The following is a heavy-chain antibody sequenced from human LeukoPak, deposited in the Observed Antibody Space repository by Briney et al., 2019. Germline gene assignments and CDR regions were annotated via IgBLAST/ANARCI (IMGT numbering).Heavy chain of an antibody. D-gene: IGHD6-19*01. J-gene: IGHJ6*02. CDR3: ARDRTSSGWYRGMDV. CDR2: ISAHNGNT. Sequence: ASVKVSCKASGYTFTSYGISWVRQAPGQGLEWMGWISAHNGNTNYAQKLQGRVTMTTDTSTSTAYMELRSLRSDDTAVYYCARDRTSSGWYRGMDVWGQGTTVTVSS. V-gene: IGHV1-18*01. CDR1: GYTFTSYG.